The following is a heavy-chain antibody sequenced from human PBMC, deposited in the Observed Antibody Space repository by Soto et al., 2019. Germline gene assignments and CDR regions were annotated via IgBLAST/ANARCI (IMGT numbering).Heavy chain of an antibody. CDR1: GCAFASYD. Sequence: ASLKVSCKASGCAFASYDINWVRQATGQGLEWMGWMNPNSGNTGYAQKFQGRVTMTRNTSISTAYMELSSLRSEDTAVYYCARNSGSYWWFDPWGQGTLVTVSS. CDR3: ARNSGSYWWFDP. D-gene: IGHD1-26*01. CDR2: MNPNSGNT. V-gene: IGHV1-8*01. J-gene: IGHJ5*02.